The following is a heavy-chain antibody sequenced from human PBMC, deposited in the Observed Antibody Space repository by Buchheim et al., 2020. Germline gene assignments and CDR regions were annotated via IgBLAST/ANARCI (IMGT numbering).Heavy chain of an antibody. J-gene: IGHJ4*02. Sequence: QVQLQESGPGLVKPSETLSLTCTVSGGSISSYYWSWIRQPPGKGLEWIGYIYYSGSTNYNPSLKSRVTISVDTFKNQFSLKLSSVTAADTAVYYCARADYGDSSGNFDYWGQGTL. CDR3: ARADYGDSSGNFDY. D-gene: IGHD4-17*01. CDR1: GGSISSYY. CDR2: IYYSGST. V-gene: IGHV4-59*01.